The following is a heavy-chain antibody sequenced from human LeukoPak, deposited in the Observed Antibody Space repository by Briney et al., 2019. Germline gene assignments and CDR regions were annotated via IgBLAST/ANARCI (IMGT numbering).Heavy chain of an antibody. CDR2: ICYSGSY. Sequence: SETLSLTCTVSGGSISSSSYYWGWIRQPPGKGREWIGCICYSGSYYYTPSLKSRVTISVDTPKNQFSLKLSSVTAADTAVYYCARQGSGGAYDFWSGYYRGTFDYWGQGTLVTVS. CDR1: GGSISSSSYY. D-gene: IGHD3-3*01. V-gene: IGHV4-39*01. J-gene: IGHJ4*02. CDR3: ARQGSGGAYDFWSGYYRGTFDY.